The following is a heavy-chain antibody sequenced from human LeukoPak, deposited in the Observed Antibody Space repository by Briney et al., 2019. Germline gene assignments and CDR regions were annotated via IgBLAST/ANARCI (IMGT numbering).Heavy chain of an antibody. D-gene: IGHD2-2*01. CDR2: IYYTGTT. CDR3: ARRAVVPAAVSYFDN. J-gene: IGHJ4*02. CDR1: RGSITNSSCY. V-gene: IGHV4-39*01. Sequence: PSETLSLTCAVFRGSITNSSCYWGWIHQPPGKGLEWIGGIYYTGTTYYSPSLNSRITISMDTSKNQFSLRLASVTAADTALYYCARRAVVPAAVSYFDNWGQGTLVTVSS.